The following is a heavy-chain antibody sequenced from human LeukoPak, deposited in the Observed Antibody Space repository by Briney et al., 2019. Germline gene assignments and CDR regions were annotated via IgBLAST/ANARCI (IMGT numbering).Heavy chain of an antibody. Sequence: SETLSLTCTVSGGSISSGSYYWSWIRQPAGKGLEWIGRIYTSGSTNYNPSLKSRVTISVDTSKNQFSLKLSSVTAADTAVYYCARGSGYDFWSGYPDYWGQGTLATVSS. CDR2: IYTSGST. V-gene: IGHV4-61*02. J-gene: IGHJ4*02. D-gene: IGHD3-3*01. CDR1: GGSISSGSYY. CDR3: ARGSGYDFWSGYPDY.